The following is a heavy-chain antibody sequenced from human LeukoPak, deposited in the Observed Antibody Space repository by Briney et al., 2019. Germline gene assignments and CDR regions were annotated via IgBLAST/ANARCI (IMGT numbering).Heavy chain of an antibody. D-gene: IGHD5-18*01. CDR2: INSDGSST. Sequence: GGSLRLSCAASGFTFSSYWMHWVRHAPGKGLVWVSRINSDGSSTSYADSVKGRFTISRDNAKNTLYLQMNSLRAEGTAVYYCARSGASYGPSDYWGQGTLVTVSS. V-gene: IGHV3-74*01. CDR3: ARSGASYGPSDY. CDR1: GFTFSSYW. J-gene: IGHJ4*02.